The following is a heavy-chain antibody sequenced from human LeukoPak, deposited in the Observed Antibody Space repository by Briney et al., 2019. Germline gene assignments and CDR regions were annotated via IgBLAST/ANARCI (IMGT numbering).Heavy chain of an antibody. CDR3: ARLGRMVRGVAGQSGYFDL. Sequence: SETLSLTCTVSGGSISSYYWSWIRQPAGKGLEWIGRISTSGITHYNSSLKSRVTMSVDTSKNQFSLKLSSVTAADTAVYYCARLGRMVRGVAGQSGYFDLWGRGTLVTVSS. CDR2: ISTSGIT. J-gene: IGHJ2*01. D-gene: IGHD3-10*01. CDR1: GGSISSYY. V-gene: IGHV4-4*07.